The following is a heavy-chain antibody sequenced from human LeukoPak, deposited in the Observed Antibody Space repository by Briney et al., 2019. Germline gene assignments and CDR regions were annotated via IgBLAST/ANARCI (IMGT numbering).Heavy chain of an antibody. V-gene: IGHV4-39*07. CDR1: GGSISSSSYY. D-gene: IGHD3-3*01. J-gene: IGHJ5*02. CDR3: ARVLSGYYGYWFDP. CDR2: IYYSGST. Sequence: SETLSLTCTVSGGSISSSSYYWGWIRQPPGKGLEWIGSIYYSGSTYYNPSLRSRVTISVDTSKNQFSLKLSSVTAADTAVYYCARVLSGYYGYWFDPWGQGTLVTVSS.